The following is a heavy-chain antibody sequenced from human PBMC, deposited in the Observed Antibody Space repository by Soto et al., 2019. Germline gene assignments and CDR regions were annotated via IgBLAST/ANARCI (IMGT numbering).Heavy chain of an antibody. V-gene: IGHV1-69*01. D-gene: IGHD1-26*01. Sequence: QVQLVQSGAEVKKPGSSVKVSCKASGGTFSSYAISWVRQAPGQGLEWMGGIIPIFGTANYAQKFQGRVTITADESTGTAYRDLGSLSAEETAVYYCGGGGGELLKGYYFDYGGQGTLVTVSS. CDR2: IIPIFGTA. J-gene: IGHJ4*02. CDR3: GGGGGELLKGYYFDY. CDR1: GGTFSSYA.